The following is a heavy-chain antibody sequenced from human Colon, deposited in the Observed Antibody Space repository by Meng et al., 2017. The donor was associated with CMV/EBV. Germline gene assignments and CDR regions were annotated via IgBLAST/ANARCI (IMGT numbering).Heavy chain of an antibody. D-gene: IGHD2-2*01. J-gene: IGHJ5*02. Sequence: ASVKVSCKASGYTFTSYDINWVRQATGQGLEWMGWMNPNSGNTGYAQKFQGRVTMTRNTSISTAYMELSSLRSEDTAVYYCARGYCSSTSCCRSAWFDPWGQGTLVTVSS. CDR1: GYTFTSYD. CDR3: ARGYCSSTSCCRSAWFDP. CDR2: MNPNSGNT. V-gene: IGHV1-8*01.